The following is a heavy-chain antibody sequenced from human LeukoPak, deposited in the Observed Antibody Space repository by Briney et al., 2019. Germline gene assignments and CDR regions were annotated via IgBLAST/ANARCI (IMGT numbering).Heavy chain of an antibody. Sequence: GGSLRLSCAASGFTFSSYAMSWVRQAPGKGLEWVSVISDSGGSTFYADSVKGRFTISRDNSKNTLYLQMSSLRAEDTAVYYCAKASVWGMWTPIDYWGQGTLVTVSS. J-gene: IGHJ4*02. CDR3: AKASVWGMWTPIDY. CDR1: GFTFSSYA. CDR2: ISDSGGST. D-gene: IGHD7-27*01. V-gene: IGHV3-23*01.